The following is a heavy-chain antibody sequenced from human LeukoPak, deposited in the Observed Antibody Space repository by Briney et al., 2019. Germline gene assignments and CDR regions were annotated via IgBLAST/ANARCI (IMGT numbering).Heavy chain of an antibody. CDR3: ASGGYNGFDY. V-gene: IGHV3-74*01. D-gene: IGHD5-24*01. Sequence: GGSLRLSCAASGFTFSSYWMHWVRQAPGKGLVWVSRINNGGSSRNYADSVKGRFTISRDNAKDTLPLQMNSLRAEGTAVYFCASGGYNGFDYWGQGTLVTVSS. CDR1: GFTFSSYW. CDR2: INNGGSSR. J-gene: IGHJ4*02.